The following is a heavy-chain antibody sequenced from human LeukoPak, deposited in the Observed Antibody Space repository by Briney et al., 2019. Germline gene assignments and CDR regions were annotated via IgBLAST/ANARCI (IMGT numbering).Heavy chain of an antibody. CDR3: AKFPSGFYYYYSLDV. V-gene: IGHV3-23*01. Sequence: GGSLRLSCAASGFTVSSNYMSWVRQAPGKGLEWVSAISGSGGSTYYADSVKGRFTISRDNSKNTLYLQMNSLRAEDTAVYYCAKFPSGFYYYYSLDVWGKGTPVTISS. D-gene: IGHD3-3*01. CDR1: GFTVSSNY. CDR2: ISGSGGST. J-gene: IGHJ6*03.